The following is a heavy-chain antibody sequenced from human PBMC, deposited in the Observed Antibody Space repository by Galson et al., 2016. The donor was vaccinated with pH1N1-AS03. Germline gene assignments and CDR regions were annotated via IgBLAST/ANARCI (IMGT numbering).Heavy chain of an antibody. Sequence: SLRLSCAASGFTFNDNHMSWIRQAPGRGLEYIGYISESGSGTVYRDSVKGRFTISRDNAKNSLYLQMNSLRAEDTAVYYCTRYARGPSFGGQGTLVTVSS. CDR3: TRYARGPSF. J-gene: IGHJ4*02. CDR1: GFTFNDNH. CDR2: ISESGSGT. V-gene: IGHV3-11*04.